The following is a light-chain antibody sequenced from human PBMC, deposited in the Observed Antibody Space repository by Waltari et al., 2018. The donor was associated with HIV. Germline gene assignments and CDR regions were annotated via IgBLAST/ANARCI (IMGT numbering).Light chain of an antibody. CDR3: LQNNIYPWT. V-gene: IGKV1-17*01. CDR1: QDIRND. Sequence: DIQMTQSPSSLSASVGDRVTITCRASQDIRNDLGWYQVKPGKAPKRLIYASSILQSGVPSRFSGSGSGTEFTLTISSLQPEDSATYYCLQNNIYPWTFGQGTKVEF. J-gene: IGKJ1*01. CDR2: ASS.